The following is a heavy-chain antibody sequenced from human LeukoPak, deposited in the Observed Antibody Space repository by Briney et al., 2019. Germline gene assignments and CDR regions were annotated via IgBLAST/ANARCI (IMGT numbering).Heavy chain of an antibody. CDR2: ISWNCGSI. CDR1: GFTFDDYA. V-gene: IGHV3-9*01. Sequence: GGSLRLSCAASGFTFDDYAMHWVRQAPGKGLEWVSGISWNCGSIGYADSVKGRFTISRDNAKNSLYLQMNSLRAEDTALYYCAKDMDIAVAANFDYWGQGTLVTVSS. J-gene: IGHJ4*02. D-gene: IGHD6-19*01. CDR3: AKDMDIAVAANFDY.